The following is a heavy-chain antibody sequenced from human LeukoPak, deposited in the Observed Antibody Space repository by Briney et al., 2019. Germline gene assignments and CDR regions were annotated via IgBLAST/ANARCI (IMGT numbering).Heavy chain of an antibody. CDR2: INPNSGGT. CDR3: ARDVHWGSSDY. V-gene: IGHV1-2*02. CDR1: GYTITDHY. J-gene: IGHJ4*02. Sequence: ASVKVSCKASGYTITDHYMNWVRQAPGQGLEWMGWINPNSGGTNYAPKFQGRVTMTRDTSISSAYMELSRLTSDDTAVYYCARDVHWGSSDYWGQGTLVTVSS. D-gene: IGHD7-27*01.